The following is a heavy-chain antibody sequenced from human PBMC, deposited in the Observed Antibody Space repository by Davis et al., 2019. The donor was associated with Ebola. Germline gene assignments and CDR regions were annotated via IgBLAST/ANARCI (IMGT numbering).Heavy chain of an antibody. CDR1: GFTFSSYW. V-gene: IGHV3-74*01. D-gene: IGHD3-10*01. Sequence: HTGGSLRLSCAASGFTFSSYWMHWVRQAPGKGLVWVSRINSDGSSTSYADSVKGRFTISRDNAKNTLYLQMNSLRAEDTAVYYCATSSYYYGSGPIGYWGQGTLVTVSS. CDR2: INSDGSST. J-gene: IGHJ4*02. CDR3: ATSSYYYGSGPIGY.